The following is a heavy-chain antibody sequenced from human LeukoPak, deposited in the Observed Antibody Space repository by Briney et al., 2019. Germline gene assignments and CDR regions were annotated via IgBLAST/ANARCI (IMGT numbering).Heavy chain of an antibody. CDR1: GYTFTDYY. D-gene: IGHD6-25*01. CDR2: INPNSGGT. Sequence: ASVKVSCKASGYTFTDYYLHWVRQAPGQGLEWMGWINPNSGGTNHAQRFQGRVTMTRDTSISTAYMELSSLRSDDTAVYYCARGCSTYSAYYDYWGQGTQVTVSS. V-gene: IGHV1-2*02. CDR3: ARGCSTYSAYYDY. J-gene: IGHJ4*01.